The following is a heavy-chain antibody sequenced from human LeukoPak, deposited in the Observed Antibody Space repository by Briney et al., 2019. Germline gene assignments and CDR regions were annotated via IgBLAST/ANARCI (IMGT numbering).Heavy chain of an antibody. CDR1: GGSINTASYY. J-gene: IGHJ6*03. CDR3: AGAIGGYYYYYMDV. V-gene: IGHV4-31*03. CDR2: IYYSGST. Sequence: PSQTLSLTCTVSGGSINTASYYWNWIRHHPEKGLEWIGYIYYSGSTYYNPSLKSRVSISVDTSKTQFSLKLTSVTAADTAVYYCAGAIGGYYYYYMDVRGKGTTVTVSS. D-gene: IGHD3-16*01.